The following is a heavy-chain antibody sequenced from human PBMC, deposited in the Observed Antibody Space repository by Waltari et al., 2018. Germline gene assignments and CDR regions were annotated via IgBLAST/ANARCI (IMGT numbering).Heavy chain of an antibody. CDR2: MNPNSGNT. D-gene: IGHD4-17*01. J-gene: IGHJ3*02. CDR3: ASYGGNSVSYAFDI. CDR1: GYSFTSYW. V-gene: IGHV1-8*02. Sequence: VQLVQSGAEVKKPGESLKISCKGSGYSFTSYWIGWVRQMPGKGLEWMGWMNPNSGNTGYAQKFQGRVTMTRNTSISTAYMELSSLRSEDTAVYYCASYGGNSVSYAFDIWGQGTMVTVSS.